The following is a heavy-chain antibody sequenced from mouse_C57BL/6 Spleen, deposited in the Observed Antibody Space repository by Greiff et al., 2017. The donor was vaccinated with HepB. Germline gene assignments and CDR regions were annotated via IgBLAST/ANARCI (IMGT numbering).Heavy chain of an antibody. V-gene: IGHV1-26*01. CDR2: INPNNGGT. Sequence: VQLQQSGPELVKPGASVKISCKASGYTLTDYYMNWVKQSHGKSLEWIGDINPNNGGTSYNQKFKGKATLTVDKSSSTAYMERRSLTSEDSAVYYCARGYYGSRYSFDYWGQGTTLTVSS. CDR1: GYTLTDYY. D-gene: IGHD1-1*01. CDR3: ARGYYGSRYSFDY. J-gene: IGHJ2*01.